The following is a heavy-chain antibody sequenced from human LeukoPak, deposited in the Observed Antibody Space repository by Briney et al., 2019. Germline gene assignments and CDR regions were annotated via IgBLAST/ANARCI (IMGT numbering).Heavy chain of an antibody. J-gene: IGHJ4*02. Sequence: ASLRLSCAASGFTFSSYAMRWVRQARGKGLESVIAISGSGGSTYYADSVKGRFTISRDNSKNTLYLQMNSLRAEDTAVYYCAKDYYDSSGYYSPTFDYWGQGTLVTVSS. CDR3: AKDYYDSSGYYSPTFDY. CDR2: ISGSGGST. D-gene: IGHD3-22*01. V-gene: IGHV3-23*01. CDR1: GFTFSSYA.